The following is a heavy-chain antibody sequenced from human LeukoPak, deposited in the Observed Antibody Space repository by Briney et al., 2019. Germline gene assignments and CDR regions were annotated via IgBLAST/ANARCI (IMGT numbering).Heavy chain of an antibody. CDR2: FYHGGST. D-gene: IGHD3-22*01. Sequence: SETLSLTCTVSGYSISTGYYWDWIRQPPGKGLEWIGTFYHGGSTYYNPSLKSRVTISVDTSKNQFSLNLTSVTAADTAVYYCARGIRTDSSGYHQPFFDYWGQGTLVTVSS. V-gene: IGHV4-38-2*02. J-gene: IGHJ4*02. CDR3: ARGIRTDSSGYHQPFFDY. CDR1: GYSISTGYY.